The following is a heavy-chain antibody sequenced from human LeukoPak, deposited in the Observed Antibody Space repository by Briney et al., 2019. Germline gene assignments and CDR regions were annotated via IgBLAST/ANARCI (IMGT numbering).Heavy chain of an antibody. CDR3: AKGRGWEASYYYYYMDV. Sequence: GGSLRLSCAASGFTFSSYGIHWVRQAPGKGLEWVAFIRYDGTNKYYADSVKGRFTISRDNSKNTLYLQMNSLRAEDTAVYYCAKGRGWEASYYYYYMDVWGKGTTVTISS. V-gene: IGHV3-30*02. D-gene: IGHD1-26*01. CDR2: IRYDGTNK. CDR1: GFTFSSYG. J-gene: IGHJ6*03.